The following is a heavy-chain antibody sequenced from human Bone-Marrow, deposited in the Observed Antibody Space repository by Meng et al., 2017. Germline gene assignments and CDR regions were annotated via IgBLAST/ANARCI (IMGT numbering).Heavy chain of an antibody. CDR1: GFTFSSYA. J-gene: IGHJ4*02. Sequence: GGSLRLSCAASGFTFSSYAMHWVRQAPGKGLEWVAVISYDGSNKYYADSVKGRFTISRDNSKNTLYLQMNSLRAEDTAVYYCARDKAGPRGSYYFDSWGQGTLVTVSS. CDR3: ARDKAGPRGSYYFDS. D-gene: IGHD6-19*01. V-gene: IGHV3-30*04. CDR2: ISYDGSNK.